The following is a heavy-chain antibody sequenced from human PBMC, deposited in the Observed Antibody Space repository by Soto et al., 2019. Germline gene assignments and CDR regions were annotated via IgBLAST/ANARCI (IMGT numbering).Heavy chain of an antibody. Sequence: QVQLVQSGAEVGKPGASVKVSCKASGYTFKSHYIHWLRQAPGQGLEWHGVHNPGTGRTTYAHSFPGRVIMARDESTLTVSMNLSSLGSEDTAVYYIARQMVVVGGDYYRGMDVWGQGTTVTVSS. CDR1: GYTFKSHY. CDR3: ARQMVVVGGDYYRGMDV. V-gene: IGHV1-46*02. J-gene: IGHJ6*02. D-gene: IGHD1-26*01. CDR2: HNPGTGRT.